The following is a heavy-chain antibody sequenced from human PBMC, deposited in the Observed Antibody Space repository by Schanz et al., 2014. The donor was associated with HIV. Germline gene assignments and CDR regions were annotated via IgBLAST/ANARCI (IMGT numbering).Heavy chain of an antibody. CDR3: ARDLTGYFTMDA. J-gene: IGHJ6*02. D-gene: IGHD5-18*01. CDR2: MWSDGSNK. Sequence: VQLVESGGGLVQPGRSRRLACAASGFTFSNFAMHWGRQAPGKGLEWVASMWSDGSNKYYADSVRGRFTISRDNSKDTLYLEMNSLREDDTAVYSCARDLTGYFTMDAWGQGTTVTVYS. CDR1: GFTFSNFA. V-gene: IGHV3-33*08.